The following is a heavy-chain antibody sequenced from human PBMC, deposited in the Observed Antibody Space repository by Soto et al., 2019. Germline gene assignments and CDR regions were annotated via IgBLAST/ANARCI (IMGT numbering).Heavy chain of an antibody. J-gene: IGHJ4*02. Sequence: QVQLVESGGGVVQPGRSLRLSCAASGFTFSSYAMHWVRQAPGKGLEWVAVISYDGSNKYYADSVKGRFTISRDNSKNTLYLQMNSLRAEDTAVYYCAKDGTGERTGDWGQGTLVTVSS. CDR1: GFTFSSYA. CDR2: ISYDGSNK. CDR3: AKDGTGERTGD. V-gene: IGHV3-30-3*01. D-gene: IGHD7-27*01.